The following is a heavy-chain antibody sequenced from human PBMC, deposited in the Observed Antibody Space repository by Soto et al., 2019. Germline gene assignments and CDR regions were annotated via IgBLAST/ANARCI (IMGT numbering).Heavy chain of an antibody. CDR3: ARDRLPMVVVVMGWFDP. D-gene: IGHD3-22*01. V-gene: IGHV3-11*01. J-gene: IGHJ5*02. Sequence: QVQLVESGGALVKPGGSLRLSCAASAFSFRDYYMSWIRQAPGKGLEWISYISGSGNTIYYADSVKGRFIISRDNAKNSLFLQMNSLRADDTAVYYCARDRLPMVVVVMGWFDPWGQGTLVTVSS. CDR1: AFSFRDYY. CDR2: ISGSGNTI.